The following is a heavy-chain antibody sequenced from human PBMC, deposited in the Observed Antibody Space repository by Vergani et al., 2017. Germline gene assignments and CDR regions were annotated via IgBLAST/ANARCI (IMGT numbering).Heavy chain of an antibody. CDR1: GYTFTSYY. D-gene: IGHD2-2*01. Sequence: QVQLVQSGAEVKKPGASVKVSCKASGYTFTSYYMHWVRQAPGQGLEWMGIINPNSGGTNYAQKFQGRVTMTRDTSISTAYMELSRLRSDDTAVYYCARSRDIVVVPAAPRWYFDLWGRGTLVTVSS. V-gene: IGHV1-2*02. CDR2: INPNSGGT. CDR3: ARSRDIVVVPAAPRWYFDL. J-gene: IGHJ2*01.